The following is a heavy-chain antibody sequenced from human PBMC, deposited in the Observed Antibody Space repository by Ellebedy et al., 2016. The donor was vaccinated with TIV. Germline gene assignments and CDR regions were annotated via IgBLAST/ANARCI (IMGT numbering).Heavy chain of an antibody. V-gene: IGHV3-33*08. J-gene: IGHJ3*02. CDR1: GFTFSSYG. Sequence: GESLKISCAASGFTFSSYGMHWVRQAPGKGLEWVAVIWYDGSNKYYADSVKGRFTISRDNSKNTLYLQMNSLRAEDTAVYYCASGDSTPWRRDAFDIWGQGTMVTVSS. D-gene: IGHD2-15*01. CDR2: IWYDGSNK. CDR3: ASGDSTPWRRDAFDI.